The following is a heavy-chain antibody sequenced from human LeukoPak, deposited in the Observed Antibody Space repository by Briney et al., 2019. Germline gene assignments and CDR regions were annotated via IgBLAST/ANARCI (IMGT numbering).Heavy chain of an antibody. CDR3: ARDSKKTYYYGSGSYLDDAFDI. D-gene: IGHD3-10*01. J-gene: IGHJ3*02. V-gene: IGHV1-69*04. Sequence: SVKVSCKASGGTFSSYAISWVRQAPGQGLEWMGRIIPILGIANYAQKFQGRVTITADKSTSTAYMELSSLRSEDTAVYYCARDSKKTYYYGSGSYLDDAFDIWGQGTMVTVSS. CDR2: IIPILGIA. CDR1: GGTFSSYA.